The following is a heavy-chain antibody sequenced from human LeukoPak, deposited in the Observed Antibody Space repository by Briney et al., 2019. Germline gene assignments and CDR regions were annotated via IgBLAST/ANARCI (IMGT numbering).Heavy chain of an antibody. CDR3: TTDTTACDY. CDR2: IKSKTDGRTR. D-gene: IGHD1-1*01. J-gene: IGHJ4*02. V-gene: IGHV3-15*01. Sequence: GGSLRLFCAASGFTLSIPWMSWLRQAPGKGLEGVGRIKSKTDGRTRDYAAPVKGRLTISRDDSKNTLYLQMNSLIAEDTAVYYCTTDTTACDYWGQGTLVTVSS. CDR1: GFTLSIPW.